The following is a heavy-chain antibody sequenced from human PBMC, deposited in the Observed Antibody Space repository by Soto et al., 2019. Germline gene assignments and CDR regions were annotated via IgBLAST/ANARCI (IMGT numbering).Heavy chain of an antibody. D-gene: IGHD4-17*01. CDR2: IWYDGSNK. Sequence: QVQLVESGGGVVQPGRSLRLSCAASGFTFSSYGMHWVRQAPGKGLEWVAVIWYDGSNKYYADSVKGRFTISRDNSKNTLYLQMNSLRAEDTAVYYCARGGGVATTVNYYFDYWCQGTLVTVSS. V-gene: IGHV3-33*01. CDR3: ARGGGVATTVNYYFDY. J-gene: IGHJ4*02. CDR1: GFTFSSYG.